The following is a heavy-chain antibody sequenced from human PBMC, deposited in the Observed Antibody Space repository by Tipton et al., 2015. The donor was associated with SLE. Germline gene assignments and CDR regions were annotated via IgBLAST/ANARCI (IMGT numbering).Heavy chain of an antibody. CDR1: GFTFRNYG. V-gene: IGHV3-30*02. CDR2: TPFDLGDN. Sequence: SGFTFRNYGMHWVRQAPGRGLEWLAFTPFDLGDNQYLDSVRGRFTISRDNSKSTLYLQMNSLRAEDTAVYYCATRRDGYNYGGFDIWGQGTMVTVSS. D-gene: IGHD5-24*01. CDR3: ATRRDGYNYGGFDI. J-gene: IGHJ3*02.